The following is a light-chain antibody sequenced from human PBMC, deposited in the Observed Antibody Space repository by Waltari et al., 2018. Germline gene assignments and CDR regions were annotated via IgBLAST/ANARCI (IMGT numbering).Light chain of an antibody. Sequence: DIRMTQSPSSLSASVGDRVTITCRASESIDTYLNWYQHKPGKAPEPLIYAASILQGGVPSRFTGSGTGTYFTLTINSLQPEDCATYYCQQSYTTPFTFGPGTKVD. J-gene: IGKJ3*01. CDR2: AAS. CDR1: ESIDTY. V-gene: IGKV1-39*01. CDR3: QQSYTTPFT.